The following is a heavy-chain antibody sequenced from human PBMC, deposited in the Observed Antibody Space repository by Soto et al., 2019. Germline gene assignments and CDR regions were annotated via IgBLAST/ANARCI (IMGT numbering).Heavy chain of an antibody. J-gene: IGHJ4*02. CDR3: ARHSHYYSPFDY. CDR2: ISYSGST. D-gene: IGHD1-26*01. Sequence: QLQLQESGPGLVKPSETPSLTCTVSGGSISSSSHYWGWIRQPPGKGLEWIGNISYSGSTYYNPSLKSRITISVDTSKNQFSLELSSVTAADTAVYYCARHSHYYSPFDYWGQGTLVTVSS. CDR1: GGSISSSSHY. V-gene: IGHV4-39*01.